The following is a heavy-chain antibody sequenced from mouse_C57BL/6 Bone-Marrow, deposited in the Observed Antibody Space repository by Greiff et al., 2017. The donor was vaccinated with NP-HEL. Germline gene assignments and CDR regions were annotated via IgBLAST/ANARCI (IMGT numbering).Heavy chain of an antibody. CDR3: ARTGAYYYGSSLYYFDY. V-gene: IGHV5-15*01. CDR2: ISNLAYSI. Sequence: EVQRVESGGGLVQPGGSLKLSCAASGFTFSDYGMAWVRQAPRKGPEWVAFISNLAYSIYYADTVTGRFTISRENAKNTLYLEMSSLRSEDTAMYYCARTGAYYYGSSLYYFDYWGQGTTLTVSS. J-gene: IGHJ2*01. D-gene: IGHD1-1*01. CDR1: GFTFSDYG.